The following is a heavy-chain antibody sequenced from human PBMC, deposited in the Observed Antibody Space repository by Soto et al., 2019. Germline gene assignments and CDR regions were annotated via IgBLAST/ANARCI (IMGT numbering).Heavy chain of an antibody. Sequence: ASVKVSCKASGYTFTGYYMHWVRQAPGQGLEWMGWINPKSGGTNYAQKFQGWVTMTRDTSISTAYMELSRLRSDDTAVYYCARGPDIVVVVATTHFDYWSQGTLVTVSS. CDR3: ARGPDIVVVVATTHFDY. D-gene: IGHD2-15*01. CDR1: GYTFTGYY. CDR2: INPKSGGT. V-gene: IGHV1-2*04. J-gene: IGHJ4*02.